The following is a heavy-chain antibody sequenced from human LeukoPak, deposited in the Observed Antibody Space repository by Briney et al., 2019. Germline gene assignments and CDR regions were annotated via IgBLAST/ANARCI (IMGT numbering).Heavy chain of an antibody. D-gene: IGHD3-3*01. CDR1: GGSFSGYY. CDR3: ARVRTIFGVVNNYYYYDYYMDV. CDR2: INHSGST. Sequence: PSETLSLTCAVYGGSFSGYYWSWIRQPPGKALEWIGEINHSGSTNYNPSLKSRVTISVDTPKNQSSLKLSSVSAADTAVYYCARVRTIFGVVNNYYYYDYYMDVWGKGTTVTVSS. V-gene: IGHV4-34*01. J-gene: IGHJ6*03.